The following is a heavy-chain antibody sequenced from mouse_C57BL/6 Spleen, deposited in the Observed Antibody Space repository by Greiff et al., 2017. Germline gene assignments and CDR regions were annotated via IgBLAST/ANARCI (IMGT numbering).Heavy chain of an antibody. J-gene: IGHJ2*01. V-gene: IGHV1-82*01. D-gene: IGHD1-1*01. CDR1: GYAFSSSW. Sequence: QVHVKQSGPELVKPGASVKISCKASGYAFSSSWMNWVKQRPGKGLEWIGRIYPGDGDTNYNGKFKGKATLTADKSSSTAYMQLSSLTSEDSAVYFCARWYYGSSYVYYFDYWGQGTTLTVSS. CDR2: IYPGDGDT. CDR3: ARWYYGSSYVYYFDY.